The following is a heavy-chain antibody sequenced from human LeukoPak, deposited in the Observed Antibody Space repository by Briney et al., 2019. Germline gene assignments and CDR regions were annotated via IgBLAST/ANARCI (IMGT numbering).Heavy chain of an antibody. CDR3: ANEPGVEMATIRSSGPV. J-gene: IGHJ4*02. Sequence: SVKVSCKASGGTFSSYAISWVRQAPGQGLEWMGRIIPIFGIANYEQTFQGRVTITADKSTSTAYMELSSVRSEDTAVYYCANEPGVEMATIRSSGPVWGQGSLVSVS. V-gene: IGHV1-69*04. CDR2: IIPIFGIA. CDR1: GGTFSSYA. D-gene: IGHD5-24*01.